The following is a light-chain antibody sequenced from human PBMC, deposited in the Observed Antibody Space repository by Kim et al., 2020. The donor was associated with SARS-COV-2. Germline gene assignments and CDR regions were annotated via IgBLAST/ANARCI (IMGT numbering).Light chain of an antibody. Sequence: PGERVTLSCRASQSVSSSYLTWYQQKPGQAPRLLIYGAYSRATGIPARFSGSGSGTDFTLTISSLQPEDVAVYYCQQDYNLLTFGGGTKVDIK. J-gene: IGKJ4*01. CDR1: QSVSSSY. CDR2: GAY. V-gene: IGKV3D-7*01. CDR3: QQDYNLLT.